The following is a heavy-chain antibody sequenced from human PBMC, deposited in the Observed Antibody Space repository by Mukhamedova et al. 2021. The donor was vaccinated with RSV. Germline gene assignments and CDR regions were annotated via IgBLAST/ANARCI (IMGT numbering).Heavy chain of an antibody. V-gene: IGHV3-23*01. Sequence: QSTWEGLEWVSAISGSGGSTYYADSVKGRFTISRDNSKNTLYLQMNSLRAEDTAVYYCAGERGRGYSPAFDIWGQGTMVTVSS. D-gene: IGHD2-15*01. CDR3: AGERGRGYSPAFDI. J-gene: IGHJ3*02. CDR2: ISGSGGST.